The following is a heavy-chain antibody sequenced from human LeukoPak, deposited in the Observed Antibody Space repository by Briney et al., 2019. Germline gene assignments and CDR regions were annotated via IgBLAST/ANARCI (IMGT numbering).Heavy chain of an antibody. J-gene: IGHJ4*02. Sequence: PSETLSLTCTVSGGSISSYYWTWIRQPPGKGLEWIGYIYYSGSTYYNPSLKSRVTISVDTSKNQFSLKLSSVTAADTAVYYCARATMGQADFDYWGQGTLVTVSS. CDR1: GGSISSYY. V-gene: IGHV4-59*12. CDR3: ARATMGQADFDY. D-gene: IGHD3-10*01. CDR2: IYYSGST.